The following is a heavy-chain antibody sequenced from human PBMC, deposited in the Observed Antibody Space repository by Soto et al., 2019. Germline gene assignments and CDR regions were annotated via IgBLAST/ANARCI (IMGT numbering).Heavy chain of an antibody. D-gene: IGHD3-10*01. V-gene: IGHV3-23*01. CDR3: GCVRYYDRPQGL. CDR2: VTATAETE. Sequence: HPGGSLRLSCTPFGFNFDAYAMSWVRQAPGKGLEWVSDVTATAETEYYTDSVRGRFIITRDNSDNMLYQQMSIPRAEDTAIYFCGCVRYYDRPQGLWGRGNQVTSSA. CDR1: GFNFDAYA. J-gene: IGHJ4*02.